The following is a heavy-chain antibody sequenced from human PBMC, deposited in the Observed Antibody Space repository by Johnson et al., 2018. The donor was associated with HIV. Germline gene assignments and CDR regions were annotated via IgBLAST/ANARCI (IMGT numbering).Heavy chain of an antibody. CDR2: ISSSGNTI. Sequence: VQLVESGGGLVKPGGSLRLSCAASGFTFSYYYMSWIRQAPGKGLEWVSYISSSGNTIYYADSVKGRFTISRDKAKNSLYLKMNSLRVDDTAVCSCARDESGYDVVFDAFDIWGQGTMVTVSS. CDR1: GFTFSYYY. CDR3: ARDESGYDVVFDAFDI. V-gene: IGHV3-11*04. D-gene: IGHD5-12*01. J-gene: IGHJ3*02.